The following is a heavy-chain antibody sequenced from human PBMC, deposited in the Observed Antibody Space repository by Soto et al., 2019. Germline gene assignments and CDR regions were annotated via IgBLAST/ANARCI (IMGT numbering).Heavy chain of an antibody. CDR2: IWSDGKKK. J-gene: IGHJ4*01. V-gene: IGHV3-33*01. Sequence: GGSLRLSCEASGFTFRDYGIHWVRQAPGKGLEWVAVIWSDGKKKYYADSVEGRFSISRDNSKNTVYPQMNSLRVEDTALYYCARDIRISISWYYIDYWGHGTLVTVSS. CDR3: ARDIRISISWYYIDY. D-gene: IGHD2-2*01. CDR1: GFTFRDYG.